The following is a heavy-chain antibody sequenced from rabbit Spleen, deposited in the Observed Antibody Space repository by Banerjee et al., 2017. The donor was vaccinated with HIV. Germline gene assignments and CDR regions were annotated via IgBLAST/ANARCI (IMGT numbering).Heavy chain of an antibody. D-gene: IGHD6-1*01. CDR2: IDPVFGSA. Sequence: QLKESGGGLVQPGGSLKLSCKASGFDFTSYYMSWVRQAPGKGLEWIGYIDPVFGSAYYASWVNGRFSISRENTQNTVSLQLNSLTAADTATYFCARASYSYDYDFVIYPTYFALWGPGTLVTVS. V-gene: IGHV1S7*01. J-gene: IGHJ4*01. CDR1: GFDFTSYY. CDR3: ARASYSYDYDFVIYPTYFAL.